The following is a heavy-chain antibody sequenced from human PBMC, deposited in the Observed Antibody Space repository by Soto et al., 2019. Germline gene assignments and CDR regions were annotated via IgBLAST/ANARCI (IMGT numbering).Heavy chain of an antibody. D-gene: IGHD3-9*01. J-gene: IGHJ6*02. Sequence: EVQPVESGGGLVTPGGSLRLSCAASGLTFSNAWMTWVRQAPGKGLEWVGRIKSITDGGTTDYAAHVKGRYTISRDDSKNTLFLEMNSLKTENTATSSVTTDNRLKSGILTAWTFGMDVWGQGTTVTVSS. CDR3: TTDNRLKSGILTAWTFGMDV. V-gene: IGHV3-15*01. CDR2: IKSITDGGTT. CDR1: GLTFSNAW.